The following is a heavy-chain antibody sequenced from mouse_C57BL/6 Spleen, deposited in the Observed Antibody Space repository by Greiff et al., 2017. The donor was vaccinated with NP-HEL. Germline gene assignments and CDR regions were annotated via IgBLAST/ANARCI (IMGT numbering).Heavy chain of an antibody. CDR1: GYTFTSYW. V-gene: IGHV1-64*01. D-gene: IGHD1-1*01. CDR3: ARNPYYYGSSYFDY. CDR2: IHPNSGST. Sequence: QVQLQQPGAELVKPGASVKLSCKASGYTFTSYWMHWVKQRPGQGLEWIGMIHPNSGSTNYNEKFKSEATLTVDKSSSTAYMQLSSLTSEDSAVYYCARNPYYYGSSYFDYWGQGTTLTVSS. J-gene: IGHJ2*01.